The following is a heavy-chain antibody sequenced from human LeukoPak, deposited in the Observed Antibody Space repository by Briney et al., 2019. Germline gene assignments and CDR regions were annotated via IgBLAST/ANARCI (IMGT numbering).Heavy chain of an antibody. CDR2: IFYSGTT. V-gene: IGHV4-59*08. Sequence: SETLSLTCSVSGGSISGFHWSWIRQTPAEGLGWIGYIFYSGTTTYNPSLKSRVTISVDTSRNQYSLRLTSVTAADTALYYCARHDLRGGAYDIWGQGTVVTVSS. CDR3: ARHDLRGGAYDI. J-gene: IGHJ3*02. CDR1: GGSISGFH.